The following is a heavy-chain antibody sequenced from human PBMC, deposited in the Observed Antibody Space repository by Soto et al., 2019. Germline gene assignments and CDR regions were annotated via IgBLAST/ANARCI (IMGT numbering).Heavy chain of an antibody. CDR3: ARHPQTRYCTNGVCYSAHFDY. CDR1: GYSFTSYW. V-gene: IGHV5-10-1*01. J-gene: IGHJ4*02. D-gene: IGHD2-8*01. CDR2: IDPSDSYT. Sequence: ESLKISCKGAGYSFTSYWISWVRQIPGKGLEWMGRIDPSDSYTNYSPSFQGHVTISADKSISTAYLQWSSLKASDTAMYYCARHPQTRYCTNGVCYSAHFDYWGQGTLVTVSS.